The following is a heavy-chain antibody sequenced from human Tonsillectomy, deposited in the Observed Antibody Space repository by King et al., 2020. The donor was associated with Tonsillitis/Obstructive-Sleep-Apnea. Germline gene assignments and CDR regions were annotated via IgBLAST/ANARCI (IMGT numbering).Heavy chain of an antibody. J-gene: IGHJ4*02. D-gene: IGHD2-8*02. CDR2: IYPGDSDT. CDR3: ARLRLGYCAGGGWYKFDY. Sequence: DVQLVESGAEVKKPGESLKISCKGSGYSVINYWIGWVRQMPGKGLEWMGIIYPGDSDTKYSPSFQGQVTISADESISTAYLQWSSLKASDTAMYYCARLRLGYCAGGGWYKFDYWGQGTLVTVSS. CDR1: GYSVINYW. V-gene: IGHV5-51*01.